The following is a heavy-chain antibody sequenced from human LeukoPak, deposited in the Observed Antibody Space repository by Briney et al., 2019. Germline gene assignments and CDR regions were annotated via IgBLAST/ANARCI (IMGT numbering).Heavy chain of an antibody. D-gene: IGHD3-22*01. J-gene: IGHJ3*02. V-gene: IGHV3-30*14. CDR3: ARIGAPWGYYDSSGYYGAFDI. Sequence: GGSLRLSCAASGFTFSSYAMHWVRQAPGKGLEWVAVISYDGSNKYYADSVKGRFTISRDNSKNTLYLQMNSLRAEDTAVYYCARIGAPWGYYDSSGYYGAFDIWGQGTMVTVSS. CDR1: GFTFSSYA. CDR2: ISYDGSNK.